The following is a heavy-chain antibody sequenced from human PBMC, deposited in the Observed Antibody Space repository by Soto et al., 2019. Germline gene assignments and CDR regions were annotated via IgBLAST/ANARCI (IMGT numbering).Heavy chain of an antibody. J-gene: IGHJ5*02. CDR1: GGSISSYY. Sequence: SETLSLTCTVSGGSISSYYWSWIRQPPGKGLEWIGYIYYSGSTNYNPSLKSRVTISVDTSKNQFSLKLSSVTAADTAVYYCARRVRIFGLFEPWGQGTLVTVSS. D-gene: IGHD3-3*01. CDR2: IYYSGST. V-gene: IGHV4-59*08. CDR3: ARRVRIFGLFEP.